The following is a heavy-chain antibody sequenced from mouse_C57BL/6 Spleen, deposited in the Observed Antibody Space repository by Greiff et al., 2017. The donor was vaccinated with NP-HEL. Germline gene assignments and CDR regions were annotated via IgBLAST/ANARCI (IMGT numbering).Heavy chain of an antibody. D-gene: IGHD1-1*01. CDR2: IYPGDGDT. V-gene: IGHV1-82*01. CDR1: GYAFSSSW. CDR3: ARVVTTVVAGDYFDY. Sequence: QVQLKESGPELVKPGASVKISCKASGYAFSSSWMNWVKQRPGKGLEWIGRIYPGDGDTNYNGKFKGKATLTADKSSSTAYMQLSSLTSEDSAVYVCARVVTTVVAGDYFDYWGQGTTLTVSS. J-gene: IGHJ2*01.